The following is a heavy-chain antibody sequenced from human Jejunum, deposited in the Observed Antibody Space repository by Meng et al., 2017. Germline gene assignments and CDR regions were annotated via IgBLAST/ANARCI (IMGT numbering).Heavy chain of an antibody. CDR2: FTRGGTT. CDR1: GGSISGYF. V-gene: IGHV4-34*02. CDR3: ARHEVDFDN. D-gene: IGHD1-26*01. Sequence: HVQLKLWGGGLLKPSETLSLTCAVYGGSISGYFWSWIRQAPGEGLEWVGEFTRGGTTNYNPSLKSRVTISADTSKNQFSLTLSSVSAADTAVYYCARHEVDFDNWGQGTLVTVSS. J-gene: IGHJ4*02.